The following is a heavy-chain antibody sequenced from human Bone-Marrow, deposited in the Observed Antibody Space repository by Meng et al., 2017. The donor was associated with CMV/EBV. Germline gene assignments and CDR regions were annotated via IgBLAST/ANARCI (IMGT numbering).Heavy chain of an antibody. Sequence: GESLKISCAASGFTFSSYWMSWVRQAPGKGLEWVANIKQDGSEKYYVDSVKGRFTISRDNAKNSLYLQMNSLRAEDTAVYYCARSSGYYFTDYWGQGTLATFSS. CDR3: ARSSGYYFTDY. J-gene: IGHJ4*02. CDR2: IKQDGSEK. D-gene: IGHD3-3*01. V-gene: IGHV3-7*01. CDR1: GFTFSSYW.